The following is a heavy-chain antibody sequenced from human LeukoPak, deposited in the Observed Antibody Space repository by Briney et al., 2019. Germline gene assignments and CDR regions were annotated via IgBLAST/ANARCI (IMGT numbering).Heavy chain of an antibody. CDR3: ARERDSGYDSYFDY. CDR1: GYTFTSYA. CDR2: INTNTGNP. Sequence: ASVTVSCKASGYTFTSYAMNWVRQAPGQGLEWMGWINTNTGNPTYAQGFTGRFVFSLDTSVSTAYLQISSLKAEDTAVYYCARERDSGYDSYFDYWGQGTLVTVSS. J-gene: IGHJ4*02. D-gene: IGHD5-12*01. V-gene: IGHV7-4-1*02.